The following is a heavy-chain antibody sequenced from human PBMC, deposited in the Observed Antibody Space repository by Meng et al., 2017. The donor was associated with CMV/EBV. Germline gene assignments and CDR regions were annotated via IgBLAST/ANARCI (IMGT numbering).Heavy chain of an antibody. CDR3: ARESITIFGVVMTGMDV. CDR2: ISSSGSTI. Sequence: GESLKISCAASGFTFSDYYMSWIRQAPGKGLEWVSYISSSGSTIYYADSVKGRFTISRDNAKNSLYLQMNSLRAEDTAVYYCARESITIFGVVMTGMDVWGQGTTVIVSS. CDR1: GFTFSDYY. J-gene: IGHJ6*02. V-gene: IGHV3-11*01. D-gene: IGHD3-3*01.